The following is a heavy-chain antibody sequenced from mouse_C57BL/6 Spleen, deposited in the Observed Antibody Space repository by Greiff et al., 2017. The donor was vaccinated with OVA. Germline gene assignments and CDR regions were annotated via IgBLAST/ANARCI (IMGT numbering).Heavy chain of an antibody. CDR2: ISSGGDYI. D-gene: IGHD4-1*01. Sequence: EVQLQQSGEGLVKPGGSLKLSCAASGFTFSSYAMSWVRQTPEKRLEWVAYISSGGDYIYYADTVKGRFTISRDNARNTLYLQMSSLKSEDTAMYYCTSLLTGSYYYAMDYWGQGTSVTVSS. J-gene: IGHJ4*01. V-gene: IGHV5-9-1*02. CDR1: GFTFSSYA. CDR3: TSLLTGSYYYAMDY.